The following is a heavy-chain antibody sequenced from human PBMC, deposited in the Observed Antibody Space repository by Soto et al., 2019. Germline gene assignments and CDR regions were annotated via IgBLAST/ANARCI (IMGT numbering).Heavy chain of an antibody. D-gene: IGHD4-17*01. Sequence: QVQLQESGPGLVKPSQTLSLTCTVSGGSISSGGYYWSWIRQHPGKGLEWIGYIYYSGSTYYNPSLKSRITISVDTSKNQFSLKLSSVTAADTAVYYCARKHGDYEDTFDYWGQGTLVTVSS. CDR1: GGSISSGGYY. V-gene: IGHV4-31*03. CDR2: IYYSGST. J-gene: IGHJ4*02. CDR3: ARKHGDYEDTFDY.